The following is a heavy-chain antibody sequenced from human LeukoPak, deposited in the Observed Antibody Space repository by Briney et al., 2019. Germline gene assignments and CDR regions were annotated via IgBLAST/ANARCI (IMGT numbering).Heavy chain of an antibody. D-gene: IGHD3-22*01. CDR2: IYYSGST. V-gene: IGHV4-61*01. CDR3: ARAQTYYYDSSGYYQPNFDY. CDR1: GASVSSGSYY. J-gene: IGHJ4*02. Sequence: AQTLSPTRTVSGASVSSGSYYSSWIRQPPGKGLEWFGYIYYSGSTNYNPSLKNRVTISVDTSKNQFSLKLSSVTAADTAVYYCARAQTYYYDSSGYYQPNFDYWGQGTLVTVSS.